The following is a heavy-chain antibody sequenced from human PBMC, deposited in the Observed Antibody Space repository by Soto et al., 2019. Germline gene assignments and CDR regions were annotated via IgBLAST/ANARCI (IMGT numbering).Heavy chain of an antibody. CDR2: ITNDGANI. D-gene: IGHD2-21*02. Sequence: GGSLRLSCAASGFTFNNYAMSWVLQAPGKGLEWVSGITNDGANIKYVDSVKGRFTISRDNSRDTLFLQMNGLRAEDTAVYYCARAASDCGTDCYSSCFHAWGQGTLVSVS. CDR1: GFTFNNYA. V-gene: IGHV3-23*01. CDR3: ARAASDCGTDCYSSCFHA. J-gene: IGHJ5*02.